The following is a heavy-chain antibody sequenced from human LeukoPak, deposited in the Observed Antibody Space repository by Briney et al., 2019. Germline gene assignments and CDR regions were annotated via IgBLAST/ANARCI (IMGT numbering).Heavy chain of an antibody. Sequence: ASVKVSCTASGYTFTSYGISWVRQAPGQGLEWMGWISAYNGNTNYAQKLQGRVTMTTDTSTSTAYMELRSLRSDDTAVYYCARAYYYDSSGDFDYWGQGTLVTVSS. V-gene: IGHV1-18*01. J-gene: IGHJ4*02. CDR3: ARAYYYDSSGDFDY. CDR2: ISAYNGNT. CDR1: GYTFTSYG. D-gene: IGHD3-22*01.